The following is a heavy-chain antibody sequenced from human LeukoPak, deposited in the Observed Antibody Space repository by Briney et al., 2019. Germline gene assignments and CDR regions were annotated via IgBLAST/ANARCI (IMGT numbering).Heavy chain of an antibody. V-gene: IGHV3-23*01. CDR3: AKDPTYYDFWSGYTYYYGMDV. D-gene: IGHD3-3*01. J-gene: IGHJ6*02. CDR1: GFTFSSYA. CDR2: ISGSGGST. Sequence: PGRSLRLSCAASGFTFSSYAMSWVRQAPGKGLEWVSAISGSGGSTYYADSVKGRFTISRDNSKNTLYLQMNSLRAEDTAVYYCAKDPTYYDFWSGYTYYYGMDVWGQGTTVTVSS.